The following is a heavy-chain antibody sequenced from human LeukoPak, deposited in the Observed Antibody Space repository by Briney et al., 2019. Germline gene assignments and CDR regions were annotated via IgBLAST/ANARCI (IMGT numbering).Heavy chain of an antibody. D-gene: IGHD6-19*01. J-gene: IGHJ4*02. Sequence: GVSLRLSCAPSGSTFDTYAMHWVRQAPGKWLEWVALISYDGGNIYYADSVKGRFIISRDNSKNMLFLQMDSLRVEDTAVYYCARDPPFSSGWSQNHFDYWGQGTLVAVS. CDR3: ARDPPFSSGWSQNHFDY. CDR2: ISYDGGNI. CDR1: GSTFDTYA. V-gene: IGHV3-30*04.